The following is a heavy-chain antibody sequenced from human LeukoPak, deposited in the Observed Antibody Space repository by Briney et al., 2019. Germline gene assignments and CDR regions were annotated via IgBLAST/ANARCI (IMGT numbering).Heavy chain of an antibody. Sequence: ASVKVSCKASGGTFSSYAISWVRQAPGQGLEWMGGIIPIFGTANYAQKFQGRVTITTDESTSTANMELSSLRSEDTAVYYCARDRSIAARPNWFDPWGQGTLITVSS. CDR1: GGTFSSYA. D-gene: IGHD6-6*01. J-gene: IGHJ5*02. CDR3: ARDRSIAARPNWFDP. CDR2: IIPIFGTA. V-gene: IGHV1-69*05.